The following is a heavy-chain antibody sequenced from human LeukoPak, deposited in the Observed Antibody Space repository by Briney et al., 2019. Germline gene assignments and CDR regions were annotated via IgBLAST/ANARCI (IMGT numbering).Heavy chain of an antibody. CDR1: GFTVSSNY. J-gene: IGHJ4*02. CDR2: IYSDGST. V-gene: IGHV3-53*01. Sequence: GGSLRLSCAASGFTVSSNYMSWVRQAPGKGLEWVSVIYSDGSTYYADSVKGRFTISRDNSKNTLYLQMNSLRAEDTAVYYCARVEFLLWFGIDYWGQGTLVTVSS. D-gene: IGHD3-10*01. CDR3: ARVEFLLWFGIDY.